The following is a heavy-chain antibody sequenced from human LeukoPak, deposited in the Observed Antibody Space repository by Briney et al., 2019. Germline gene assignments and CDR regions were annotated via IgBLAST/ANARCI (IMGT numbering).Heavy chain of an antibody. D-gene: IGHD2-15*01. CDR1: GFTFSSYS. Sequence: GGSLRLSCAASGFTFSSYSMNWVRQAPGKGLEWVAVISYDGSNKYYADSVKGRFTISRDNSKNTLYLQMNSLRAEDTAVYYCAKDNRYCSGGSCYSVRGDYWGQGALVTVSS. CDR3: AKDNRYCSGGSCYSVRGDY. V-gene: IGHV3-30*18. CDR2: ISYDGSNK. J-gene: IGHJ4*02.